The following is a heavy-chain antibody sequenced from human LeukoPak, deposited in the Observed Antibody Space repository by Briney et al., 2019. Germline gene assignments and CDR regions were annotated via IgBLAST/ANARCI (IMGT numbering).Heavy chain of an antibody. V-gene: IGHV3-64*01. CDR2: ISSDGGIT. D-gene: IGHD3-22*01. Sequence: AGGSLRLSCDASGFSFSTYAMHWVRQAPGKGLEYVSAISSDGGITYYANSVEGRFTISRDNSKNTLYLQMGSPRAEDMAVYFCARGYYDSGGYYFDYWGQGTLVTVSS. CDR1: GFSFSTYA. J-gene: IGHJ4*02. CDR3: ARGYYDSGGYYFDY.